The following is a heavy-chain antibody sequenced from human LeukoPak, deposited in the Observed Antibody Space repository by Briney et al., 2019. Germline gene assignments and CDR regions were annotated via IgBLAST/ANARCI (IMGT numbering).Heavy chain of an antibody. V-gene: IGHV1-46*01. D-gene: IGHD5-18*01. J-gene: IGHJ5*02. CDR3: ARVGTAMVSAAYFDP. CDR1: GYTFTSYY. Sequence: ASVKVSCKASGYTFTSYYMHWVRQAPGQGLEWMGIINPSGGSTSYAQKFQGRVTMTRDMSTSTVYMELSSLRSEDTAVYYCARVGTAMVSAAYFDPWGQGTLVTVSS. CDR2: INPSGGST.